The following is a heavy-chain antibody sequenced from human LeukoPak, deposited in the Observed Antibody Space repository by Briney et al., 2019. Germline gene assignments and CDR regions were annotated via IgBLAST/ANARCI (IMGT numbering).Heavy chain of an antibody. CDR3: ARARSTFGDSNPSDFDY. J-gene: IGHJ4*02. D-gene: IGHD4-17*01. V-gene: IGHV4-59*01. CDR2: IYYSGST. CDR1: GGSISSYY. Sequence: ETLSLTCTVSGGSISSYYWSWIRQPPGKGLEWIGYIYYSGSTNYNPSLTSRVTISVDTSKNQSSLKLSSVTAADTAVYYCARARSTFGDSNPSDFDYWGQGTLVTVSS.